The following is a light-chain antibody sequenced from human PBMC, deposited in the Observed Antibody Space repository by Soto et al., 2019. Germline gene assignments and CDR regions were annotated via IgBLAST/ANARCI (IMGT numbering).Light chain of an antibody. CDR2: EVS. Sequence: AQRPSASRSPGQLVTIFYRGASSETGDYNYVSWYQKHPDKAPKLMIYEVSKRPSGVPDRFSGSKSGNTASLTVSGLQADDEADYYCSSYAGSDNYVFGTGTKVTVL. CDR1: SSETGDYNY. J-gene: IGLJ1*01. V-gene: IGLV2-8*01. CDR3: SSYAGSDNYV.